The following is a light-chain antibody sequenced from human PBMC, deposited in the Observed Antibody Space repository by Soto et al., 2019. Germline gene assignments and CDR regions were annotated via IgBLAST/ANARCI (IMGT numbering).Light chain of an antibody. J-gene: IGKJ2*01. V-gene: IGKV1-39*01. CDR1: QSISSY. CDR3: QQRASWPYT. CDR2: AAS. Sequence: DIQMTQSPSSLSASVGDRVTITCRASQSISSYLNWYQQKPGKAPKLLIYAASSLQSGVPSRFSGSGSGTDFTLTISSLQPEDFATYYCQQRASWPYTSGQGTKVDIK.